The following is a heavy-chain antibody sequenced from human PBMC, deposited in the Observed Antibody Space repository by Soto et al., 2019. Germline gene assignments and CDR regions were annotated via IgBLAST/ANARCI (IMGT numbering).Heavy chain of an antibody. V-gene: IGHV4-34*01. CDR2: INHGGKT. CDR1: GLSFSDTW. D-gene: IGHD6-6*01. Sequence: PSETLSLTCAVLGLSFSDTWWSWVRQPPGKGLEWIGEINHGGKTNYNPSLKSRLTISVDTSKNQFSLRLTSVTAADTAVYYCASARWNYWGQGTPVTVSS. J-gene: IGHJ4*02. CDR3: ASARWNY.